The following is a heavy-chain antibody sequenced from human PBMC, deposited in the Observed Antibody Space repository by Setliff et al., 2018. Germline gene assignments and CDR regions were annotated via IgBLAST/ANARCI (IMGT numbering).Heavy chain of an antibody. Sequence: SETLSLTCTVSGGSISSSNYYWDWIRQPPGKGLEWIGSMYSSGSTYYNPSLKSRVTISVDTSNNQLSLQLTSVSAADTAVYYCARGVSGVSWTPRYWGRGTLVTVSS. CDR2: MYSSGST. CDR1: GGSISSSNYY. V-gene: IGHV4-39*01. J-gene: IGHJ4*02. CDR3: ARGVSGVSWTPRY. D-gene: IGHD2-15*01.